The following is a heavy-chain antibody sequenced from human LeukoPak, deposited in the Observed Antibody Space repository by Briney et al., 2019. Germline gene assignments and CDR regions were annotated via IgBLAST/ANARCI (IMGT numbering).Heavy chain of an antibody. J-gene: IGHJ4*02. CDR1: GGSISSGGYY. D-gene: IGHD3-10*01. CDR3: ARGYPLWFGELPYYFDY. V-gene: IGHV4-31*03. Sequence: PSETLSLTCTVSGGSISSGGYYWSWIRQHPGKGLEWIGYIYYSGSTYYNPSLKSRVTISVDTSKNQFSLKLSSVTAADTAVYYCARGYPLWFGELPYYFDYWGQGTLVTVSS. CDR2: IYYSGST.